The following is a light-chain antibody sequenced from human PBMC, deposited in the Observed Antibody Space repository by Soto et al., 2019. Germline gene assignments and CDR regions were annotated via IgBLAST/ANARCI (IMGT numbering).Light chain of an antibody. CDR2: CDD. CDR3: AAWDDSLNGRG. CDR1: SSNIGNNA. V-gene: IGLV1-36*01. Sequence: QSVLTQPPSVSEAPRQRVTISCSGSSSNIGNNAVNWYQQLPGKAPKLLIYCDDLLPSGVSDRFSGSKSGTSASLAISGLQSEDEADYYCAAWDDSLNGRGFGGGTKVTVL. J-gene: IGLJ2*01.